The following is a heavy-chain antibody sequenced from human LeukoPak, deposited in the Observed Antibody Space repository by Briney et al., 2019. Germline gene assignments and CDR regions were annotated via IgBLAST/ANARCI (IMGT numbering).Heavy chain of an antibody. Sequence: ASVKVSCKASGGTFSSYTISWVRQAPGQGLEWMGRIIPILGIANYAQKFQGRVTMTRDTSISTAYMELSRLRSDDTAVYYCARDLHYYDSSGYYYVQTGDYWGQGTLVTVSS. V-gene: IGHV1-69*04. CDR3: ARDLHYYDSSGYYYVQTGDY. CDR2: IIPILGIA. D-gene: IGHD3-22*01. CDR1: GGTFSSYT. J-gene: IGHJ4*02.